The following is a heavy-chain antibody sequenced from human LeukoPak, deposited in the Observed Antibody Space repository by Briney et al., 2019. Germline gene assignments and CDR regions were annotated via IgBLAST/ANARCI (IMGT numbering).Heavy chain of an antibody. V-gene: IGHV4-59*08. J-gene: IGHJ4*02. CDR3: ARSDIWGSYRFLDY. CDR1: GASISNYY. D-gene: IGHD3-16*02. CDR2: MLYSGST. Sequence: SETLSLTCTLSGASISNYYWGWIRQSPGKGLEWIGYMLYSGSTNQNPSLRSRVTISVDTSKNQVSLKLSSVTAADTAVYYCARSDIWGSYRFLDYWGQGALVTVSS.